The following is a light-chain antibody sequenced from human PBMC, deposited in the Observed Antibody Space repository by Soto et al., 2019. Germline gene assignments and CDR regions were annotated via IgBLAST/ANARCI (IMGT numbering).Light chain of an antibody. J-gene: IGKJ5*01. Sequence: EIVLTQSPGPLSLSPGERATLFCRASQSFIRSYLAGYQQKPGQAPRLLIYGASSRATGIPDRFSGSGSGTDFTLTISRLETEDVAVYYCQQYGSSPWITFGQGTRLEIK. CDR3: QQYGSSPWIT. V-gene: IGKV3-20*01. CDR2: GAS. CDR1: QSFIRSY.